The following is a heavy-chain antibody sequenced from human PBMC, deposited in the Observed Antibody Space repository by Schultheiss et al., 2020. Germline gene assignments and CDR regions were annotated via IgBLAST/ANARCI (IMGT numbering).Heavy chain of an antibody. CDR1: GFTFSSYA. CDR3: ARDRWSWGAFDV. CDR2: ISGSGGST. J-gene: IGHJ3*01. Sequence: ETLSLTCAASGFTFSSYAMSWVRQAPGKGLEWVSAISGSGGSTYYADSVMGRFSISRDNAKNSLYLQMNSLRAEDTAIYYCARDRWSWGAFDVWGQGTMVTVSS. V-gene: IGHV3-23*01. D-gene: IGHD1-26*01.